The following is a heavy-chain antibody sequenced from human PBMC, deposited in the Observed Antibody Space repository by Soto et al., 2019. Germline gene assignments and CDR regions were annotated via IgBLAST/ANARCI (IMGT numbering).Heavy chain of an antibody. CDR2: THYSGST. D-gene: IGHD2-2*01. Sequence: SETLSLTCTVSGFSLSSGYYWGWIRQPPGKGLEWIATTHYSGSTYHNPSLKSRVTVSVDTSKNQFSLKLNSVTAADTAVYYCARAVRHVFDYWGQGTRVTVSS. V-gene: IGHV4-38-2*02. J-gene: IGHJ4*03. CDR1: GFSLSSGYY. CDR3: ARAVRHVFDY.